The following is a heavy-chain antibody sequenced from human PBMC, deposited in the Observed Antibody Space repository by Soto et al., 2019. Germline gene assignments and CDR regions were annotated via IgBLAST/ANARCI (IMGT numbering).Heavy chain of an antibody. D-gene: IGHD4-17*01. CDR2: IIPIFGTA. CDR1: GGTFSSYA. V-gene: IGHV1-69*13. J-gene: IGHJ4*02. Sequence: ASVKVSCKASGGTFSSYAISWVRQAPGQGLEWMGGIIPIFGTANYAQKFQGRVTITADESTSTAYMELSSLRSEDTAVYYCARDNYGDNYFDYWGQGTLVTVSS. CDR3: ARDNYGDNYFDY.